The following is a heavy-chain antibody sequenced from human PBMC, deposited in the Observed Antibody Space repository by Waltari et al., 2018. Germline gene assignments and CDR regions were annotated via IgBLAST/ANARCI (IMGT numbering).Heavy chain of an antibody. CDR3: ASFRLGIVDY. Sequence: QVQLQQWGAGLLKPSETLSLTCAVYGGSFSGYYWTWFRQPPGKGLEWIGEINHSGSTNYNPSLKSRVTISVDTSKNQFSLKLSSVTAADTAVYYCASFRLGIVDYWGQGTLVTVSS. CDR2: INHSGST. CDR1: GGSFSGYY. D-gene: IGHD7-27*01. J-gene: IGHJ4*02. V-gene: IGHV4-34*01.